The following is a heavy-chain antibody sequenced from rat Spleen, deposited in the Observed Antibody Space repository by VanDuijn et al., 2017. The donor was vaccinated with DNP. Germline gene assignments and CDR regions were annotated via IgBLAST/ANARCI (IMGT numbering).Heavy chain of an antibody. V-gene: IGHV3-1*01. J-gene: IGHJ2*01. CDR3: ARSFITTNPYYFDY. CDR1: GYSITSNY. Sequence: EVQLQESGPGLVKPSQSLSLTCSVTGYSITSNYWGWVRKFPGNKMEWMGYISYGGRTDYNPSLKGRISIIRDTSKNQFFLQLNSVTTEDTATYYCARSFITTNPYYFDYWGQGVMVTVSS. CDR2: ISYGGRT. D-gene: IGHD1-10*01.